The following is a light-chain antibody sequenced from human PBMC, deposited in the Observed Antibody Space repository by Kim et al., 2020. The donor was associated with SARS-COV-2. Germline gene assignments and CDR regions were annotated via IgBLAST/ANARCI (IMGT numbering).Light chain of an antibody. CDR1: ESISGW. CDR2: DAS. Sequence: IQMTQSPSNLSASVGDRVTITCRASESISGWVAWYQQKPGKAPNVLIFDASTLYNGVPSRFSGSGSGTEFTLTISSLQPDDVATYYGQQYGSYFRTFGQGTKVDI. CDR3: QQYGSYFRT. V-gene: IGKV1-5*01. J-gene: IGKJ1*01.